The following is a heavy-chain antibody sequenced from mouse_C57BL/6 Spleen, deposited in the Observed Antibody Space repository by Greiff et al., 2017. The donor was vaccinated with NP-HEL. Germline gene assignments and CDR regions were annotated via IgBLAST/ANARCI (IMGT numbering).Heavy chain of an antibody. V-gene: IGHV1-52*01. D-gene: IGHD2-1*01. Sequence: QVQLQQPGAELVRPGSSVKLSCKASGYTFTSYWMHWVKQRPIQGLEWIGNIDPSDSETHYNQKFKDKATLTVDKSSSTAYMQLSSLTSEDSAVYYCARREDYGNYEDVWGTGTTVTVSS. J-gene: IGHJ1*03. CDR2: IDPSDSET. CDR1: GYTFTSYW. CDR3: ARREDYGNYEDV.